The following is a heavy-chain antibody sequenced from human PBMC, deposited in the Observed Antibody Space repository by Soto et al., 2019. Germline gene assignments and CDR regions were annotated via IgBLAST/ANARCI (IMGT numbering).Heavy chain of an antibody. CDR3: ARWEGWLQPLTYWYFDL. V-gene: IGHV1-69*12. J-gene: IGHJ2*01. Sequence: QVQLVQSGAEVKKPGSSVKVSCKASGGTFSSYSISWVRQAPGQGLEWMGGIIPIFGTANYAQKFQGRVTIHADDSTSKGYTGLSCLRSEETALYYCARWEGWLQPLTYWYFDLWGRGTLVAVAS. CDR2: IIPIFGTA. D-gene: IGHD1-26*01. CDR1: GGTFSSYS.